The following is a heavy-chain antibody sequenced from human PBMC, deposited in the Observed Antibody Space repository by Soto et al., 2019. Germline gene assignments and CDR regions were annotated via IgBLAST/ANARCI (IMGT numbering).Heavy chain of an antibody. CDR3: ARGVGFGYYYYHMDL. CDR2: IYYSGSA. CDR1: GDSVTSVSDY. V-gene: IGHV4-61*01. D-gene: IGHD3-10*01. J-gene: IGHJ6*02. Sequence: SETLSLTCTVSGDSVTSVSDYWSWIRQPPGKGLDWIGYIYYSGSADYNPSLGSRVTISIDTSKNQFSLKLTSVTAADTAVYYCARGVGFGYYYYHMDLWGQGTTVTVSS.